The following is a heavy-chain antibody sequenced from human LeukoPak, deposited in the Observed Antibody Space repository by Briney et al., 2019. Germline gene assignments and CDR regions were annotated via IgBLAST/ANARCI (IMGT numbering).Heavy chain of an antibody. CDR2: IYYSGST. CDR3: ARSGWYYRFDY. V-gene: IGHV4-59*01. CDR1: GVSISGYY. Sequence: PSETLSLTCTVSGVSISGYYWSWIRQPAGKGLEWIGYIYYSGSTNYNPSLKSRVTISVDTSKNQFSLKLSSVTAADTAVYYCARSGWYYRFDYWGQGTLVTVSS. D-gene: IGHD6-19*01. J-gene: IGHJ4*02.